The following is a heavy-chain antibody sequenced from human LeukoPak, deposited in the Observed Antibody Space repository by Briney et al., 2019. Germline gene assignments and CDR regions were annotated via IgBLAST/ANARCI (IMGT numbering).Heavy chain of an antibody. CDR3: AKECDYSPGHKFDL. J-gene: IGHJ4*02. CDR1: GFTFNNYL. Sequence: GSLSLSCAASGFTFNNYLMSWVRPAPGKGLEWVSVLFTGGGRTLYADSVKGRFTISGDTSRTTLYLQMNGLRAEDTAVYYCAKECDYSPGHKFDLWGQGTLVTVSS. D-gene: IGHD3-10*01. V-gene: IGHV3-23*01. CDR2: LFTGGGRT.